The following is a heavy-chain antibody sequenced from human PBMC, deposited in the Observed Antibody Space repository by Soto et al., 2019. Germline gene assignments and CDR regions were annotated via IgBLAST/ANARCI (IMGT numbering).Heavy chain of an antibody. J-gene: IGHJ4*02. CDR1: GGPISSSSYY. Sequence: QLQLQESGPGLVKPSATLSLTSTVSGGPISSSSYYWGWIRQPPGKGLKWIGSTYYRGSNYYNPSLKSRVTISVDTSKNQFSLKLSAVTAADTAVYYGARLSLFWDYWGQGTLVTVSS. CDR3: ARLSLFWDY. CDR2: TYYRGSN. V-gene: IGHV4-39*01. D-gene: IGHD3-9*01.